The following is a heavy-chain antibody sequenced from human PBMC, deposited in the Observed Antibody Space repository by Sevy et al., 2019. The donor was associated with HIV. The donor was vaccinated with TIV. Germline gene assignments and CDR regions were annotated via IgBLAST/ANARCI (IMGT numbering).Heavy chain of an antibody. V-gene: IGHV4-59*01. CDR2: IYYSGST. CDR3: ARDRYDILTGYYNVHYYYMDV. Sequence: SETLSLTCTVSGGSISSYYWSWIRQPPGKGLEWIGYIYYSGSTNYNPSLKIRVTISVDTSKNQFSLKLSSVTAADTAVYYCARDRYDILTGYYNVHYYYMDVWGKGTTVTVSS. CDR1: GGSISSYY. D-gene: IGHD3-9*01. J-gene: IGHJ6*03.